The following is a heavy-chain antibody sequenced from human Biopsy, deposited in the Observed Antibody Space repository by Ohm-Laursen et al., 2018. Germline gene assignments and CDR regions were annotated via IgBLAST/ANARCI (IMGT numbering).Heavy chain of an antibody. CDR2: INKDGSTL. CDR1: GFTFSSYW. J-gene: IGHJ6*02. Sequence: LSLTWAASGFTFSSYWMNWVRQVPGKGLVWVATINKDGSTLQYVDSVRGRFTISRDNAKNTLHLQMNSLRADDTAIYYCAKDLHNYGMDVWGQGTTVTVSS. CDR3: AKDLHNYGMDV. V-gene: IGHV3-74*03.